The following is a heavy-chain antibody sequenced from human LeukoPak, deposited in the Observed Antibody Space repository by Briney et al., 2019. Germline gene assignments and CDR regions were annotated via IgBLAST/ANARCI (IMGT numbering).Heavy chain of an antibody. D-gene: IGHD2-15*01. J-gene: IGHJ5*02. Sequence: SETLSLTCTVSGDSIRSYYWNWIRQPAGKGLEWIGRIQASGSTNDNPSLKSRIIMSIDTSKNQFSLKLTSVTAAHTAVYYCAKDDLITGGKNWFDLWGQGTLVTVSS. V-gene: IGHV4-4*07. CDR2: IQASGST. CDR1: GDSIRSYY. CDR3: AKDDLITGGKNWFDL.